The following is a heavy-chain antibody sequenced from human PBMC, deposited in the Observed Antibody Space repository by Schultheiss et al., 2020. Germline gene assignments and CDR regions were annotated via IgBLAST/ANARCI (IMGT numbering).Heavy chain of an antibody. CDR1: GYRFTSYW. CDR3: ARSWAYSISSEIDY. J-gene: IGHJ4*02. V-gene: IGHV5-51*01. CDR2: IYPGDSDT. D-gene: IGHD6-6*01. Sequence: GGSLRLSCKGSGYRFTSYWIGWVRQMPGKGLEWMGIIYPGDSDTRYSPSFEGQVTISADKSISTAYLQWSSLKASDTAMYYCARSWAYSISSEIDYWGQGTLVTVSS.